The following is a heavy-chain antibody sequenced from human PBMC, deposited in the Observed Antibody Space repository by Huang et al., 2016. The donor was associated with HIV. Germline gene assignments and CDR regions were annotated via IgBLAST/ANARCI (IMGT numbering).Heavy chain of an antibody. D-gene: IGHD5-12*01. CDR3: ARGPLIYDEYGGDHHYYMEV. Sequence: QVQLVQSGAEVKKPGSSVKVSCETSGGTLSNSGLSWVRQAPGQGLEWMGGIIPLLGTTNYAQKFQGRVTITADESTTTTDMELRSLKSEDTAVYYCARGPLIYDEYGGDHHYYMEVWGKGTTVIVSS. J-gene: IGHJ6*03. CDR2: IIPLLGTT. CDR1: GGTLSNSG. V-gene: IGHV1-69*13.